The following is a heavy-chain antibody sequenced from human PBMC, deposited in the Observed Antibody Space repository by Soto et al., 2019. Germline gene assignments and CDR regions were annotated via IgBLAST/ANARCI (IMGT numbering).Heavy chain of an antibody. Sequence: QVQLVQSGAEVKKPGSSVKVSCKASGGTFSTDSISWVRQAPGQGLEWMGGIIPMFGTANNAQKFQGRVTITADESTSTAYMELSSLRSEDTAVYFSARAIDGYYGIAVWGQGTTVTVAS. CDR2: IIPMFGTA. CDR1: GGTFSTDS. J-gene: IGHJ6*02. CDR3: ARAIDGYYGIAV. V-gene: IGHV1-69*12.